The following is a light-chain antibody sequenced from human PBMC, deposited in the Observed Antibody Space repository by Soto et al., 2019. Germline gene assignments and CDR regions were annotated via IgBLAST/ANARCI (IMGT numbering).Light chain of an antibody. CDR3: QQDGSSPIT. Sequence: VVLPQSNDTLSLSPGERAALSCVASESVSSNQLAWYQQKPGLAPRLLIYDASSRASGIPERFSGSGSGTGFSLTIRSLEPEDSAVYYCQQDGSSPITFGQGTRLEIK. V-gene: IGKV3D-20*01. CDR2: DAS. CDR1: ESVSSNQ. J-gene: IGKJ5*01.